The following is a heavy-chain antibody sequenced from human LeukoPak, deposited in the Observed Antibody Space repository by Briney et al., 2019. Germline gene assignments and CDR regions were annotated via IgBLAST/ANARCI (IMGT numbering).Heavy chain of an antibody. V-gene: IGHV3-23*01. CDR2: ISGSGGST. CDR3: AKGEGYYDSSVYYLFDY. CDR1: GFTFSNYA. Sequence: GGSLRLSCAASGFTFSNYAMSWVRQAPGKGLEWVSGISGSGGSTYYAGSVKGRFTISRDNSMNTLYLQMNSLRAEDTAVYYCAKGEGYYDSSVYYLFDYWGQGTLVTVSS. J-gene: IGHJ4*02. D-gene: IGHD3-22*01.